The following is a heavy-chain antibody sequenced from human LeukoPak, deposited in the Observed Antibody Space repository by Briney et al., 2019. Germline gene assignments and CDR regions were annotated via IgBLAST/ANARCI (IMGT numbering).Heavy chain of an antibody. D-gene: IGHD3-22*01. Sequence: ASVKVSCKASGYTFTGYYMHWVRQAPGQGLEWMGWINPNSGGTNYAQKFQGRVTMTRDTSISTAYMEPSRLRSDDTAVYYCARAKGDYYDSSGYYYVGYFQHWGQGTLVTVSS. CDR2: INPNSGGT. J-gene: IGHJ1*01. V-gene: IGHV1-2*02. CDR1: GYTFTGYY. CDR3: ARAKGDYYDSSGYYYVGYFQH.